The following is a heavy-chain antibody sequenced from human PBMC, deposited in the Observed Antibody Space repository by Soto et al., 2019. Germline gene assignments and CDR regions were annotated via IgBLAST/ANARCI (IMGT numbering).Heavy chain of an antibody. J-gene: IGHJ6*02. V-gene: IGHV1-18*01. CDR2: ISAYNGNT. D-gene: IGHD3-3*01. Sequence: ASVKVSCKASGYTFTNYGVSWVRQAPGQGLEWMGWISAYNGNTNYPQKVQGRVTMTTDTSTSTAYMELRSLTSDETDVYYCARDRIKIFDRDDMAVWGQANTVTVT. CDR3: ARDRIKIFDRDDMAV. CDR1: GYTFTNYG.